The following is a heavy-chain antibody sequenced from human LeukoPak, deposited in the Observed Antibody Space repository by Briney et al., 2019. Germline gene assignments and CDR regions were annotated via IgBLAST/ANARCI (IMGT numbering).Heavy chain of an antibody. Sequence: GGSLRLSCAASGFTFDDYAIYWVRQGPGKGLEGASLISGDGGSIYYADSVNGRFTISRDNSKNSLYLQMNSLRTEDTALYYCAKEDYSSSWYALDYWGQGTLVTVSS. CDR1: GFTFDDYA. CDR2: ISGDGGSI. D-gene: IGHD6-13*01. J-gene: IGHJ4*02. CDR3: AKEDYSSSWYALDY. V-gene: IGHV3-43*02.